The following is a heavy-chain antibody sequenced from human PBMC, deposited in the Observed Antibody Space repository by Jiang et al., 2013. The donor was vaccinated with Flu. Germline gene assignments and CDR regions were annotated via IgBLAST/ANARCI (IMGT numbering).Heavy chain of an antibody. V-gene: IGHV4-61*01. Sequence: PGLVKPSETLSLTCTVSGGSVSSGSYYWSWIRQPPGKGLEWIGYIYYSGSTNYNPSLKSRVTISVDTSKNQFSLKLSSVTAADTAVYYCARATNIVATIDYWGQGTLVTVSS. CDR3: ARATNIVATIDY. CDR2: IYYSGST. J-gene: IGHJ4*02. CDR1: GGSVSSGSYY. D-gene: IGHD5-12*01.